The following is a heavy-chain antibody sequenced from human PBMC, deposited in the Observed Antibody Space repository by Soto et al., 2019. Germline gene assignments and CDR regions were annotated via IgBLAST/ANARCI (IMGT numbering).Heavy chain of an antibody. V-gene: IGHV3-33*01. J-gene: IGHJ4*02. Sequence: GGSLRLSCEASGFDISTYGLHWVRQAPGKGLEWLAFIWYDGSNQHYAASVKGRFTISRDNSRNTLYLQMNNLRADDTAVYFCARAVSSATYYDCIGYWGRETLVTVSS. CDR3: ARAVSSATYYDCIGY. CDR2: IWYDGSNQ. CDR1: GFDISTYG. D-gene: IGHD1-26*01.